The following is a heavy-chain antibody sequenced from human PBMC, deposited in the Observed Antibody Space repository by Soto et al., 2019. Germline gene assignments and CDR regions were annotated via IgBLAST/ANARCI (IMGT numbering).Heavy chain of an antibody. D-gene: IGHD6-13*01. CDR1: GYSFAGYW. CDR2: IDPSDSQT. Sequence: RESLKISCKGSGYSFAGYWITWVRQKPGKGLEWMGRIDPSDSQTYYSPSFRGHVTISVTKSITTVFLQWSSLRASDTAMYYCARQIYDSGTGPNFQYYFDSWGQGTPVTVSS. V-gene: IGHV5-10-1*01. J-gene: IGHJ4*02. CDR3: ARQIYDSGTGPNFQYYFDS.